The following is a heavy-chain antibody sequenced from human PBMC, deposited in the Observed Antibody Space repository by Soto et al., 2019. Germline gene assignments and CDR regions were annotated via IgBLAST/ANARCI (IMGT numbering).Heavy chain of an antibody. Sequence: SETLYLTCTVSGGSVSSGSYYWSWIRQPPGKGLEWIGYIYYSGSTNYNPSLKSRVTISVDTSKNQFSLKLSSVTAADTAVYYCARDGGYDSSGHDAFDIWGQGTMVTVSS. CDR3: ARDGGYDSSGHDAFDI. CDR1: GGSVSSGSYY. J-gene: IGHJ3*02. D-gene: IGHD3-22*01. V-gene: IGHV4-61*01. CDR2: IYYSGST.